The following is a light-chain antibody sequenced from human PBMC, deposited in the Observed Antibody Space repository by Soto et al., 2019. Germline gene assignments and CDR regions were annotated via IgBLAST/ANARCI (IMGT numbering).Light chain of an antibody. Sequence: DIVMTQSPLSLPVTPGEPASISCRSSQSLLYSNGYNYLDWYVQKPGQSPQLLIYLGSNRASGVPDRFSGSGSGTDFTLKISRVEAEDAGVYYCMQALQSRTFGQGTKVDIK. J-gene: IGKJ1*01. CDR3: MQALQSRT. CDR1: QSLLYSNGYNY. V-gene: IGKV2-28*01. CDR2: LGS.